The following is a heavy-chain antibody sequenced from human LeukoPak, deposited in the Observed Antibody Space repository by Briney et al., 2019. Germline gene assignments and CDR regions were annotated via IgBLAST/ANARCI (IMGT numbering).Heavy chain of an antibody. Sequence: SETLSLTCAVYGGSFSGYYWSWIRQPPGKGLEWSGEINHSGSTNYNPTLKSRVTISVDTSKNQFSLKLSSVTAADTAVYYCARGSYDFWSGYFTGKFDYWGQGTLVTVSS. J-gene: IGHJ4*02. CDR1: GGSFSGYY. CDR3: ARGSYDFWSGYFTGKFDY. V-gene: IGHV4-34*01. CDR2: INHSGST. D-gene: IGHD3-3*01.